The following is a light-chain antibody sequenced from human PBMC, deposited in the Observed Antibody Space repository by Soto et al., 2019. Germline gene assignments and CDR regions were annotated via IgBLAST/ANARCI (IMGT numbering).Light chain of an antibody. V-gene: IGKV3-15*01. CDR3: QHDYIRTHP. CDR2: GAS. Sequence: PTARSTYTGDRANLSWRAGQNIHTNLAWYQQKPGQAHRLLFYGASTGATGPPARFSGSGSGTEFTLTINCLQAEDCTVYYCQHDYIRTHPFGQGTRLDIK. CDR1: QNIHTN. J-gene: IGKJ5*01.